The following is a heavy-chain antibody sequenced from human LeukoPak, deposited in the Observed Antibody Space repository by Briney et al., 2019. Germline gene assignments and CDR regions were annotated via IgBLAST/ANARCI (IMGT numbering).Heavy chain of an antibody. D-gene: IGHD3-22*01. Sequence: ASVKVSCKASGGTFSSYTISWVRQAPGQGLEWMGRIIPIFGTANYAQKFQGRVTITADESTSTAYMELSSLRSEDTAVYYCARVLDYYDSSGYYYAGAFDIWGQGTMVTVSS. CDR2: IIPIFGTA. CDR1: GGTFSSYT. J-gene: IGHJ3*02. V-gene: IGHV1-69*13. CDR3: ARVLDYYDSSGYYYAGAFDI.